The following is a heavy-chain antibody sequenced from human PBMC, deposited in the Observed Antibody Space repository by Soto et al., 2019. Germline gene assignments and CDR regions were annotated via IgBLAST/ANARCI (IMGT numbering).Heavy chain of an antibody. CDR1: GFSLDTSGVG. V-gene: IGHV2-5*02. D-gene: IGHD3-3*01. CDR3: SPMESRVASYGLDV. CDR2: IYWDDDK. J-gene: IGHJ6*02. Sequence: QITLKESGPPLVKPTQTLTLTCTFSGFSLDTSGVGVAWIRQPPGKALEWLTLIYWDDDKRYSPSLRSRLTITKDTSENRVVLTMTNMDPVDTATYYCSPMESRVASYGLDVWGQGTTVTVSS.